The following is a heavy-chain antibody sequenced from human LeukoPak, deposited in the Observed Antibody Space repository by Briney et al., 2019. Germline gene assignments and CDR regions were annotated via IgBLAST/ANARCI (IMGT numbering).Heavy chain of an antibody. J-gene: IGHJ5*02. CDR3: ARGDSSVPGWFDP. Sequence: QPGGSLRLSCAASGFTFSSYEMNWVRQAPGKGLEWVSYISSSGSTIYYADSVKGRFTISRDNAKNSLYLQINSLRAEDTAVYYCARGDSSVPGWFDPWGQGTLVTVSS. CDR2: ISSSGSTI. D-gene: IGHD3-22*01. CDR1: GFTFSSYE. V-gene: IGHV3-48*03.